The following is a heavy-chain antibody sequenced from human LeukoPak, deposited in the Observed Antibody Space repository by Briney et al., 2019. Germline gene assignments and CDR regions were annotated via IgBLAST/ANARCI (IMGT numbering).Heavy chain of an antibody. CDR3: ARELYYYDSSGYGPRENWFDP. CDR1: GFTFSSYA. V-gene: IGHV3-23*01. Sequence: GGSLRLSCAASGFTFSSYAMSWVRQAPGKGLEWVSAISGSGGSTYYADSVKGRFTISRDNSKNTLYLQMNSLRAEDTAVYYCARELYYYDSSGYGPRENWFDPWGQGTLVTVSS. CDR2: ISGSGGST. J-gene: IGHJ5*02. D-gene: IGHD3-22*01.